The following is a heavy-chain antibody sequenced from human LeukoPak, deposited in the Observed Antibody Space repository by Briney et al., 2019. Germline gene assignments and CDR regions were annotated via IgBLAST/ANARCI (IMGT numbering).Heavy chain of an antibody. CDR2: IKEDGTET. CDR1: GFMFSSNW. V-gene: IGHV3-7*03. Sequence: GGSLRLSCAASGFMFSSNWTSWVRLAPGKGPEWVANIKEDGTETYYVDSVKGRFTISRDNAKNSLYLQMNSLRVEDTAVYYCAKEGRSLQTYWGQGTLVTVSS. CDR3: AKEGRSLQTY. J-gene: IGHJ4*02. D-gene: IGHD5-24*01.